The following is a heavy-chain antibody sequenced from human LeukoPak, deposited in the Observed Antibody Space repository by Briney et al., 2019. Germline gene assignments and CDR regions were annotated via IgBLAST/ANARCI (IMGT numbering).Heavy chain of an antibody. CDR2: ISHDGGVK. J-gene: IGHJ5*02. V-gene: IGHV3-30*03. D-gene: IGHD3-16*01. CDR3: ARDWGSSGWYNWFDP. Sequence: GGSLGLSCEVSGFSIGNHGMHWVRQAPDKGLEWVAMISHDGGVKYYGDSVKGRLTISRDNSENTFYLQMNGLRVEDTAVYYCARDWGSSGWYNWFDPWGQGTLVTVSS. CDR1: GFSIGNHG.